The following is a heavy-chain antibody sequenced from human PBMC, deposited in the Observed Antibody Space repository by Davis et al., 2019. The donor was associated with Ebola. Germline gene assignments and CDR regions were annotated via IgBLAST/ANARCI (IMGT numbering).Heavy chain of an antibody. CDR3: ARDPGYSSGWQYYYYGMDV. D-gene: IGHD6-19*01. CDR2: INPSGGST. CDR1: GFTFTSYY. Sequence: GESLKISCAASGFTFTSYYMHWVRQAPGQGLEWMGIINPSGGSTSYAQKFQGRVTITADKSTSTAYMELSSLRSEDTAVYYCARDPGYSSGWQYYYYGMDVWGQGTTVTVSS. V-gene: IGHV1-46*01. J-gene: IGHJ6*02.